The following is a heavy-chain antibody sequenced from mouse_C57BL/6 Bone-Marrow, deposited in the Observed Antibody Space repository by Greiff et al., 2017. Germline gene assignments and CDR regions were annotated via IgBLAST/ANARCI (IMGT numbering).Heavy chain of an antibody. CDR1: GYTFTSYW. CDR3: VRRGLYYYGSSYDAMDY. D-gene: IGHD1-1*01. J-gene: IGHJ4*01. V-gene: IGHV1-69*01. CDR2: IDPSDSYT. Sequence: VQLQQPGAELVMPGASVKLSCKASGYTFTSYWMHWVKQRPGQGLEWIGEIDPSDSYTNYNQKFKGKSTLTVDKSSSTAYMQLSSLTSEDSAVYYCVRRGLYYYGSSYDAMDYWGQGTSVTVSS.